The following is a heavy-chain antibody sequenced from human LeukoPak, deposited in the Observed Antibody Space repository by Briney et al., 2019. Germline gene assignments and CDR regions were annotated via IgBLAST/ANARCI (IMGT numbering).Heavy chain of an antibody. CDR3: AREEYCGSTSCYGGSNWFDP. Sequence: GGSLRLSCAASGFTFSSYSMNWVRQAPGKGLEWVSSISSSSSYIYYADSVKGRFTISRDNAKNSLYLQMNSLRAEDTAVYYCAREEYCGSTSCYGGSNWFDPWGQGTLVTVSS. V-gene: IGHV3-21*01. CDR2: ISSSSSYI. D-gene: IGHD2-2*01. CDR1: GFTFSSYS. J-gene: IGHJ5*02.